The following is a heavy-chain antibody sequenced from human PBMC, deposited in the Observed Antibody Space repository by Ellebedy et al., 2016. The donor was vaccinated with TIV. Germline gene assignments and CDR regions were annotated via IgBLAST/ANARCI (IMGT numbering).Heavy chain of an antibody. CDR2: ISYDGSTK. J-gene: IGHJ4*02. CDR1: GFTFSSYA. Sequence: GGSLRLSXAVSGFTFSSYAMHWVRQAPGKGLEWVAVISYDGSTKYYADSVKGRFTISRDNSKNTLYLQMNSLRAEDTAVHYCAREGLGEENDYYFDYWGQGTLVTVSS. V-gene: IGHV3-30-3*01. D-gene: IGHD3-16*01. CDR3: AREGLGEENDYYFDY.